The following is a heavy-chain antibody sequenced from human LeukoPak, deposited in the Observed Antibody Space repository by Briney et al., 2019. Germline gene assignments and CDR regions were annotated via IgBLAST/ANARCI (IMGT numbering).Heavy chain of an antibody. J-gene: IGHJ3*02. Sequence: GGSLRLSCAASGFTFSSYSMNWVRQAPGKGLEWVSSISSSSSYIYYADSVKGRFTISRDNAKNSLYLQMNSLRAEDTAVYYCARTTVTTESDAFDIWGQGTMATVSS. CDR2: ISSSSSYI. CDR3: ARTTVTTESDAFDI. V-gene: IGHV3-21*01. CDR1: GFTFSSYS. D-gene: IGHD4-17*01.